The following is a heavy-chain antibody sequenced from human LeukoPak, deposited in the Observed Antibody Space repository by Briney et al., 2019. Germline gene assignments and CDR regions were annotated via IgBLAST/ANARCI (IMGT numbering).Heavy chain of an antibody. CDR2: INSDGSST. CDR1: GFTFSDYY. D-gene: IGHD1-26*01. CDR3: ARGGSTELGY. Sequence: GGSLRLSCAASGFTFSDYYMSWIRQAPGKGLVWVSRINSDGSSTSYADSVKGRFTISRDNAKNTLYLQMNSLRAEDTAVYYCARGGSTELGYWGQGTLVTFSS. J-gene: IGHJ4*02. V-gene: IGHV3-74*01.